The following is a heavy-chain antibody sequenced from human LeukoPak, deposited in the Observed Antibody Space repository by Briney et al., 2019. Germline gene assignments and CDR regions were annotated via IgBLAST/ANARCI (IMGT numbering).Heavy chain of an antibody. CDR1: GGSISSSSYY. CDR2: IYYTGST. Sequence: KSSETLSLTCTVSGGSISSSSYYWGWIRQPPGKGLEWIGSIYYTGSTYYNPSLKSRVSISVDTSKNQFSLKLSSVTAADTAVYYCARHFYSSGGPNWFDPGGRGTLAPVSS. V-gene: IGHV4-39*01. D-gene: IGHD6-19*01. J-gene: IGHJ5*02. CDR3: ARHFYSSGGPNWFDP.